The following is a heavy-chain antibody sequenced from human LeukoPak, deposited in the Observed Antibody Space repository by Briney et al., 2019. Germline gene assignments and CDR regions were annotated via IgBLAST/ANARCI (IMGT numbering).Heavy chain of an antibody. V-gene: IGHV3-30*03. CDR1: GFTFSSYG. D-gene: IGHD2-15*01. Sequence: GGSLRLSCAASGFTFSSYGMHWVRQAPGKGLEWVAVISYDGSNKYYADSVKGRFTISRDNSKNTLYLQMNSLRAEDTAVYYCATPRSVVVAATPFQHWGQGTLVTVSS. J-gene: IGHJ1*01. CDR2: ISYDGSNK. CDR3: ATPRSVVVAATPFQH.